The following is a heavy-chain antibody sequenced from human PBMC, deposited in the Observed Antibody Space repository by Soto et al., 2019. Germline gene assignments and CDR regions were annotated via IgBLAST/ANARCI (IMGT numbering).Heavy chain of an antibody. J-gene: IGHJ4*02. D-gene: IGHD2-15*01. Sequence: QVQLVESGGGVVQPGGSLRLSCAASGFTFSSYGMHWVRQAPGKGLEWVAVISYDGSNKYYADSVKGRFTISRDNSKNTLYLQMNSLRAEDTAVYYCAKDREDCSGGSCYSLDYWGQGTLVTVSS. CDR2: ISYDGSNK. V-gene: IGHV3-30*18. CDR3: AKDREDCSGGSCYSLDY. CDR1: GFTFSSYG.